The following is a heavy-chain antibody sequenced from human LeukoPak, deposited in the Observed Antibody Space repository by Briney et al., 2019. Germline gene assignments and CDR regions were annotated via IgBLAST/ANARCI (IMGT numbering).Heavy chain of an antibody. CDR1: GFTFDDYG. Sequence: PGGSLRLSCAASGFTFDDYGMSWVRHPPGTGLEWIGEIYHSGSANYNPSLTSRVTISVDKSKNQFSLKLSSVTAADTAVYYCAKHSYYDYAWGRRNYYFDYWGQGTLVTVSS. V-gene: IGHV4-34*08. J-gene: IGHJ4*02. D-gene: IGHD3-16*01. CDR3: AKHSYYDYAWGRRNYYFDY. CDR2: IYHSGSA.